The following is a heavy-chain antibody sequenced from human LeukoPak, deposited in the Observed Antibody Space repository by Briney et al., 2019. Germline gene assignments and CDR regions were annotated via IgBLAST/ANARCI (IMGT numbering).Heavy chain of an antibody. CDR2: ISPNNGNT. J-gene: IGHJ4*02. CDR1: GYTFTKYG. V-gene: IGHV1-18*04. Sequence: ASVKVSCKASGYTFTKYGITWVRQAPGQRLEWMGWISPNNGNTNYAQKFQDRVTMTTDTSTSTAYLELRSLTSDDKAVYYCALQPDRTPTDYWGQGPLVTVSS. CDR3: ALQPDRTPTDY. D-gene: IGHD3-22*01.